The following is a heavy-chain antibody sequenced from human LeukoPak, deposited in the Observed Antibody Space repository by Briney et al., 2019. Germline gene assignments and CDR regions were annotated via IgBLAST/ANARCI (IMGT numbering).Heavy chain of an antibody. J-gene: IGHJ4*02. V-gene: IGHV1-2*02. CDR2: INPNSGGT. CDR3: ARVLRLGELSDFDY. CDR1: GYTFTGYY. D-gene: IGHD3-16*02. Sequence: GASVKVSCKASGYTFTGYYIHWVRQAPGQGLEWMGWINPNSGGTNYAQKFQGRVTMTRDTSISTAYMELSRLRSDDTAVYYCARVLRLGELSDFDYWGQGTLVTVSS.